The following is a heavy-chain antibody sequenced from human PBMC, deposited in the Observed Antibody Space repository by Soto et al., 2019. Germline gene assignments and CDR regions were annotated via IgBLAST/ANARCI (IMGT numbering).Heavy chain of an antibody. V-gene: IGHV4-4*07. D-gene: IGHD3-16*02. CDR1: GASLSNFY. J-gene: IGHJ4*02. CDR3: ARGSLAMDY. Sequence: QVQLQESGPGLVKPSETLSLTCTVSGASLSNFYWSWIRQPAWKGLEWIGRVFPSGNTNYNPSLKSRVTMSIDSSKNQFSLTLNSVTAADTAVYYCARGSLAMDYWGQGILVIVSS. CDR2: VFPSGNT.